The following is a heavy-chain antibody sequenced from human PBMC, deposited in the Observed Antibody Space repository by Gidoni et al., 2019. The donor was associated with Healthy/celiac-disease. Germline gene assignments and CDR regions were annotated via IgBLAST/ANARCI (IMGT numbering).Heavy chain of an antibody. CDR1: GFTFSSYS. CDR3: ARIHIHPRYSSGWSTYYYYGMDV. J-gene: IGHJ6*02. Sequence: EVQLVESGGGLVKPGGSLRLSCAASGFTFSSYSMNWVRQAPGKGLEWVSSISSSSSYIYYADSVKGRFTISRDNAKNSLYLQMNSLRAEDTAVYYCARIHIHPRYSSGWSTYYYYGMDVWGQGTTVTVSS. CDR2: ISSSSSYI. V-gene: IGHV3-21*01. D-gene: IGHD6-19*01.